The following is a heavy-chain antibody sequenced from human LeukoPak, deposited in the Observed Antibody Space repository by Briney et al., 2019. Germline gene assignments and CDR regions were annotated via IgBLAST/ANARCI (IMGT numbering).Heavy chain of an antibody. Sequence: GASVKVSCKASGYTFTGFYIHWVRQAPGQGLEWMGRINPNSGGTNYAQKFQGRVTMTRDTSISTAYMELSRLTSDDTAVYYCATERERALYCSSTSCPFDYWGQGTLVTVSS. CDR1: GYTFTGFY. CDR3: ATERERALYCSSTSCPFDY. CDR2: INPNSGGT. D-gene: IGHD2-2*01. V-gene: IGHV1-2*06. J-gene: IGHJ4*02.